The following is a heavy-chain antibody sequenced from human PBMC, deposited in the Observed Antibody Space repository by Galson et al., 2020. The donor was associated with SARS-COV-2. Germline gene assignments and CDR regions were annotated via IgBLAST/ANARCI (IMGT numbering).Heavy chain of an antibody. CDR2: ISSSSSYI. V-gene: IGHV3-21*01. CDR3: ASLLGFIVGATKFDFADY. CDR1: GFTFSSYS. J-gene: IGHJ4*02. D-gene: IGHD1-26*01. Sequence: GGSLRLSCAASGFTFSSYSMNWVRQAPGKGLEWVSSISSSSSYIYYADSVKGRFTISRDNAKNSLYLQMNSLRAEDTAVYYCASLLGFIVGATKFDFADYWGQGTLVTVSS.